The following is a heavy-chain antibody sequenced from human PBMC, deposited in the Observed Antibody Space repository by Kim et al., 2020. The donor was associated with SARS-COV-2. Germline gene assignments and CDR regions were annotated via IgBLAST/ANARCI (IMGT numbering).Heavy chain of an antibody. CDR1: GGTFSSYA. Sequence: SVKVSCKASGGTFSSYAISWVRQAPGQGLEWMGGIIPIFGTANYAQKFQGRVTITADESTSTAYMELSSLRSEDTAVYYCVAIPDSKVYYYYGMDVWGQGTTVTVSS. J-gene: IGHJ6*02. CDR2: IIPIFGTA. CDR3: VAIPDSKVYYYYGMDV. D-gene: IGHD2-2*02. V-gene: IGHV1-69*13.